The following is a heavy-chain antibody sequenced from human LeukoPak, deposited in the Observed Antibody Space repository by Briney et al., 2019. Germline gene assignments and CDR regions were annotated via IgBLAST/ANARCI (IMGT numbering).Heavy chain of an antibody. CDR2: IYGGGET. J-gene: IGHJ4*02. D-gene: IGHD6-6*01. Sequence: GVSLRLSCVVSGFSVSNDYMSWVRQAPGEGLEWVSVIYGGGETYYADSVRGRFTISRDNFENTLFLQMDSLRAEDTAVYYCTRLLPSSHHFFDSWGQGALVTVSS. CDR3: TRLLPSSHHFFDS. V-gene: IGHV3-53*01. CDR1: GFSVSNDY.